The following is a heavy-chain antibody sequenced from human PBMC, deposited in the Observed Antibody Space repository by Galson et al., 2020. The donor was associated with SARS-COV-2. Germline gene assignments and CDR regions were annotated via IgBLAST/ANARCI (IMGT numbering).Heavy chain of an antibody. V-gene: IGHV4-59*13. D-gene: IGHD2-15*01. J-gene: IGHJ6*02. CDR3: ARDLGSPPYYYYGMDV. Sequence: SETLSLTCTVPGGSISSYYWSWIRQPPGKGLEWIGYIYYSGSTNYNPSLKSRVTISVDTSKNQFSLKLSSVTAADTAVYYCARDLGSPPYYYYGMDVWGQGTTVTVSS. CDR2: IYYSGST. CDR1: GGSISSYY.